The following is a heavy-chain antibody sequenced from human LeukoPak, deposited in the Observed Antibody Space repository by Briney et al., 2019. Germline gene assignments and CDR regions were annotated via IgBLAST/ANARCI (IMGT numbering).Heavy chain of an antibody. CDR2: IKRKPNGGTT. J-gene: IGHJ4*02. V-gene: IGHV3-15*01. Sequence: GGSLRLSCAASGFSVSDAWMHWIRQAPGEGLEWVGRIKRKPNGGTTDYAAPVKGRFTISRDDSKNTLYLQMNSLQTEDTALYYCTTDYGGGQGTLVTVSS. D-gene: IGHD4-17*01. CDR1: GFSVSDAW. CDR3: TTDYG.